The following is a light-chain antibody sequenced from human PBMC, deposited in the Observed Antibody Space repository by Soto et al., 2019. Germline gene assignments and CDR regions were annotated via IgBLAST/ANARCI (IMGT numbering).Light chain of an antibody. J-gene: IGLJ3*02. CDR1: SGDVGGYNY. Sequence: QSVLTQPRSVSGSPGQSVTISCTGTSGDVGGYNYVSWYQQYPGKAPKLMISEVYKRPSGVPDRFSGSKSGNTASLTISGLQAEDEADYYCSSYAGSFTWVFGGGTKLTVL. CDR2: EVY. V-gene: IGLV2-11*01. CDR3: SSYAGSFTWV.